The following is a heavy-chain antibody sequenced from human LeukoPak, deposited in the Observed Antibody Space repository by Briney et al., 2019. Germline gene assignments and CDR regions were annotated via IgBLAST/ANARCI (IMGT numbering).Heavy chain of an antibody. Sequence: GGSLRLSCAASGFTFSSYSMNWVRQAPGKGLEWVSYISSSSSTIYYADSVKGRFTISRDNAKNSLYLQMNSLRAEDTALYYCVKYTGNSILVRFDYWGQGTLVTVSS. J-gene: IGHJ4*02. CDR1: GFTFSSYS. CDR3: VKYTGNSILVRFDY. CDR2: ISSSSSTI. D-gene: IGHD4-23*01. V-gene: IGHV3-48*01.